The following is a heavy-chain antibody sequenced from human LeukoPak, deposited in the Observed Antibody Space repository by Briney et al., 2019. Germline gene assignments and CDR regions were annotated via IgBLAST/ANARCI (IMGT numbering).Heavy chain of an antibody. CDR1: GFTFITYA. CDR3: ASSRGYSDYDSDY. V-gene: IGHV3-30*04. D-gene: IGHD5-12*01. J-gene: IGHJ4*02. Sequence: GGSLRLSCAASGFTFITYAMHWVRQAPGKGLEWVAVISDDGSNKYYADSAKGRFTISRDNSKNTLYLQMNSLRPEDAAVYFCASSRGYSDYDSDYWGQGTLVTVSS. CDR2: ISDDGSNK.